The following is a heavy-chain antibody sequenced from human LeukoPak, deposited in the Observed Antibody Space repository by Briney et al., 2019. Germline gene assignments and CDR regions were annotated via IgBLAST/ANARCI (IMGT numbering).Heavy chain of an antibody. CDR1: GYTFTGYY. CDR2: INPNSGGT. D-gene: IGHD3-22*01. CDR3: AREYDSSGYSYYGMDV. V-gene: IGHV1-2*02. J-gene: IGHJ6*02. Sequence: ASVKVSCKASGYTFTGYYMHWVRQAPGQGLEWMGWINPNSGGTNYAQKFRGRVTITRDTSISTAYMELSRLRSDDTAVYYCAREYDSSGYSYYGMDVWGQGTTVTVSS.